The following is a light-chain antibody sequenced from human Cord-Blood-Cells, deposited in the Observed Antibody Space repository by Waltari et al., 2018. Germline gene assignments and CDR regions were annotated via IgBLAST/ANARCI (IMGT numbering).Light chain of an antibody. CDR3: CSYAGSSSLV. CDR2: EGS. V-gene: IGLV2-23*01. CDR1: SSDVCSYNL. Sequence: QSALTPPASVSGSPGQSITISCTGPSSDVCSYNLCPWYQQHPGKAPERMIYEGSTRPSGVSNRFSGSKSGNTASLTIAVLQAEDEADYYCCSYAGSSSLVFGGGTKLTVL. J-gene: IGLJ3*02.